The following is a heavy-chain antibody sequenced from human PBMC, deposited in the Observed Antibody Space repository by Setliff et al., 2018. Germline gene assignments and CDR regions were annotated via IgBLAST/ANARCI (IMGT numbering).Heavy chain of an antibody. CDR2: IRSKADSYAT. D-gene: IGHD3-22*01. Sequence: GSLRLSCAASGFTFSGSAVYWVRQASGRGLEWVGRIRSKADSYATAYAASVKARFTISRDNAKNTLYLQMNSLRAEDTAVYYCARAYDSSGYYDYYYGMDVWGQGTTVTVSS. CDR1: GFTFSGSA. CDR3: ARAYDSSGYYDYYYGMDV. V-gene: IGHV3-73*01. J-gene: IGHJ6*02.